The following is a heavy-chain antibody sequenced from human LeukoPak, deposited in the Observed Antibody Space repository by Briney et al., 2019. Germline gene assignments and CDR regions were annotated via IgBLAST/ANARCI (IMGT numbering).Heavy chain of an antibody. V-gene: IGHV3-53*01. CDR3: ASTPWRAAACTMVSDY. Sequence: GGSLRLSCAPSGFTASSNYISWVRQAPEEGLERVSVIYSGGSTYYADSVKGRFTISIDNSKNTLYLQMNSLRAEDTAVYYCASTPWRAAACTMVSDYWGQGTLVTVSS. D-gene: IGHD6-13*01. J-gene: IGHJ4*02. CDR2: IYSGGST. CDR1: GFTASSNY.